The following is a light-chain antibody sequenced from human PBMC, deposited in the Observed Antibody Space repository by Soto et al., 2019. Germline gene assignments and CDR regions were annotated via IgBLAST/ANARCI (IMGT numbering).Light chain of an antibody. CDR3: QQYGSSGT. J-gene: IGKJ1*01. Sequence: EMVLSQSPGTLSLSPGERATLSCRASQSFSNNYLAWYQQKPGQAPRLLIYGASNRATGIPDRFSGSGSGTDFTLTISRLEPEDFAVYYCQQYGSSGTFGQGTKVAIK. V-gene: IGKV3-20*01. CDR1: QSFSNNY. CDR2: GAS.